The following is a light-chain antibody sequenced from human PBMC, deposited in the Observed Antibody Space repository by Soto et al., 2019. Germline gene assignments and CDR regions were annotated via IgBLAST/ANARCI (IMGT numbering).Light chain of an antibody. CDR1: QSINIY. V-gene: IGKV1-39*01. CDR2: GAT. Sequence: DIQMTQSPSSLSASVGDRVTIACRATQSINIYLNWYQQKPGKAPKLLIYGATTLQSGVPSRFSADGSGTNFNLTISSLQHEDCATYYCQQSDSTHRTVGQGTKV. J-gene: IGKJ1*01. CDR3: QQSDSTHRT.